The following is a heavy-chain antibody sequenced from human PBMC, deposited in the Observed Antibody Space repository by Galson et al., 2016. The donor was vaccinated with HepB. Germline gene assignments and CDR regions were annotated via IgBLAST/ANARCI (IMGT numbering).Heavy chain of an antibody. D-gene: IGHD4-17*01. CDR3: APRAPDYGDYVGYFDY. V-gene: IGHV2-5*02. CDR1: GFSLSTGGEG. CDR2: IYWDDDK. J-gene: IGHJ4*02. Sequence: PALVKPTQTLTLTCTFSGFSLSTGGEGVAWIRQPPGKALEWLALIYWDDDKRYSPSLKNRLTITKGTSKNQVVLTMTNMDPVDTATYYCAPRAPDYGDYVGYFDYWGQGTLVTVSS.